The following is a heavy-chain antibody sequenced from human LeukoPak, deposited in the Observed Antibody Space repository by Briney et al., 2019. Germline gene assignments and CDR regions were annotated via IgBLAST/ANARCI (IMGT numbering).Heavy chain of an antibody. V-gene: IGHV3-74*03. CDR3: AKGGATVIDY. D-gene: IGHD4-17*01. CDR2: INSRRSST. Sequence: VFAINSRRSSTTSADYVKGRFTIYRDNAKNPLYLQMNSLRAEDTAVYYCAKGGATVIDYWGQGTLVTVSS. J-gene: IGHJ4*02.